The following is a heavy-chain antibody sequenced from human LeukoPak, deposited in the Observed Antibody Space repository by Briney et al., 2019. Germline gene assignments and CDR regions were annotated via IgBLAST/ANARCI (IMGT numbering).Heavy chain of an antibody. Sequence: GGSLRLSCAASGFTFSSYAMAWVRQAPGMGLEWLSYISNSGATIKYADSVIGRFTISRDSAENAVYLQMNSLRADDTAVYYCAGGPQYTGSFPYWGQGTLVAVSS. CDR2: ISNSGATI. V-gene: IGHV3-48*03. J-gene: IGHJ4*02. D-gene: IGHD1-26*01. CDR3: AGGPQYTGSFPY. CDR1: GFTFSSYA.